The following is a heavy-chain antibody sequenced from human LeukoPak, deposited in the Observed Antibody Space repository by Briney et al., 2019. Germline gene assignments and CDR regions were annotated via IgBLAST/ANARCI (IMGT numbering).Heavy chain of an antibody. J-gene: IGHJ1*01. D-gene: IGHD6-19*01. Sequence: GGSLRLSCSASGFTFDDYAMHWVRQAPGKGLEWVSGISWNSGGIGYADSVKGRFTISRDNAKNSLYLQMNSLRAEDMALYYCAKDIRSQWLVPVGYFQHWGQGTLVTVSS. CDR2: ISWNSGGI. CDR3: AKDIRSQWLVPVGYFQH. CDR1: GFTFDDYA. V-gene: IGHV3-9*03.